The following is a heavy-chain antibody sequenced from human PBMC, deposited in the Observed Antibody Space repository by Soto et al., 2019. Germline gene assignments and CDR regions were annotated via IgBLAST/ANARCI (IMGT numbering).Heavy chain of an antibody. CDR2: ISGNGGDYT. V-gene: IGHV3-23*01. Sequence: EVQLLVSGGGLVQPGGSLRLSCAASGFTFSTYAMSWVRQAPRKGLEWVSAISGNGGDYTYYADSVKGRFTISRDNSKNTLYLQRNSLRAEDTAVYYCVPLCRYCSTTTPSWGQGTLVTVSS. CDR3: VPLCRYCSTTTPS. CDR1: GFTFSTYA. J-gene: IGHJ4*02. D-gene: IGHD2-2*01.